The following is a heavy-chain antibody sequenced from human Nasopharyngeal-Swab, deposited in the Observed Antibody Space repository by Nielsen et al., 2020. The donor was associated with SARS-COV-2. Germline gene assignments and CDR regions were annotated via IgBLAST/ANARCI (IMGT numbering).Heavy chain of an antibody. Sequence: RQAPGKGLEWIGSIYYSGSTYYNPSLKSRVTISVDTSKNQFSLKLSSVTAADTAVYYYARRVARAPRHEGGHYYGMDVWGQGTTVTVSS. D-gene: IGHD3-16*01. CDR2: IYYSGST. J-gene: IGHJ6*02. CDR3: ARRVARAPRHEGGHYYGMDV. V-gene: IGHV4-39*01.